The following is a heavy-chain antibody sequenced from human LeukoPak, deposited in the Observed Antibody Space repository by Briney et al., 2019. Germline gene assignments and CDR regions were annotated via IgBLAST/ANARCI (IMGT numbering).Heavy chain of an antibody. CDR3: TRVGYIDEGIDY. Sequence: GGSLRLSCTASGFTFGDYAMSWFRQALGKGLEWVGFIRSKAYGGTTEYAASVKGRFTISRDNAKNSLYLQMNSLRAEDTAIYYCTRVGYIDEGIDYWGQGTLVTVSS. CDR2: IRSKAYGGTT. J-gene: IGHJ4*02. V-gene: IGHV3-49*03. CDR1: GFTFGDYA. D-gene: IGHD5-24*01.